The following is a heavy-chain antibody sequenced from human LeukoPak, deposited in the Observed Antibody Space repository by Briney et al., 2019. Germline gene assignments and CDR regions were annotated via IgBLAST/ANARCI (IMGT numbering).Heavy chain of an antibody. J-gene: IGHJ4*02. Sequence: GGSLRLSCAASGFTFSSYTIHWVRQPPGKGLEWVAVISYDGSNKYYADSVKGRFTISRDIAKNTLYLQMNSLRAEDTGVYYCAKDHYWSIDYWGRGTLVTVSS. CDR2: ISYDGSNK. CDR3: AKDHYWSIDY. D-gene: IGHD3-3*01. V-gene: IGHV3-30-3*01. CDR1: GFTFSSYT.